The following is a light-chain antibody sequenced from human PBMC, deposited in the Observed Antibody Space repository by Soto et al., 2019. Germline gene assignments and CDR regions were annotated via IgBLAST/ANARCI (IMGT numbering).Light chain of an antibody. Sequence: QSVLTQPPSVSGAPGQRVTLSCTGSISNIGAGYDVHWYQQLPGTAPKLLIYGNSNRPSGVPDRFSGSKSGTSASLAITGLQAEDEADYYCQSYDSSLSSVVFGGGTKVTVL. V-gene: IGLV1-40*01. CDR3: QSYDSSLSSVV. CDR2: GNS. J-gene: IGLJ2*01. CDR1: ISNIGAGYD.